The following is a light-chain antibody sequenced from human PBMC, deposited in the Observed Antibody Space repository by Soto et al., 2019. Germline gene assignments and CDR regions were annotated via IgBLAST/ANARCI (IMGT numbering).Light chain of an antibody. V-gene: IGKV1-5*01. CDR1: QSISGW. CDR2: DAS. Sequence: DILMTQSPSTLFASVGDRVSITCRASQSISGWLAWYQQKPGQAPNLLIYDASSSEIGVPSRFSGSGSETQFTLTISSPQPEDVATYYCQQSYNVPNTFGQGTGPE. J-gene: IGKJ5*01. CDR3: QQSYNVPNT.